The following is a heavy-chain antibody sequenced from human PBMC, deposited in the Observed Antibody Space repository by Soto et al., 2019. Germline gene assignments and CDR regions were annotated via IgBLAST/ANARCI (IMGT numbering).Heavy chain of an antibody. Sequence: EVPLVESGGGLVKSGGSLRLSCAASGFSFNHAWMSWVRQAPGKGLEWVGLIKSKADGETVDYAAPVKGRFTISRDYSNNTLYRQINGLKTEDTAVYYCITDVPNDIYPYDFWGQGTLVTVSS. CDR2: IKSKADGETV. J-gene: IGHJ4*02. CDR3: ITDVPNDIYPYDF. D-gene: IGHD3-9*01. CDR1: GFSFNHAW. V-gene: IGHV3-15*01.